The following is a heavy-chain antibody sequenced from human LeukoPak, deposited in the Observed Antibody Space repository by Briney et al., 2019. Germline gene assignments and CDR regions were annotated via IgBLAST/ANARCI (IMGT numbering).Heavy chain of an antibody. D-gene: IGHD4-17*01. V-gene: IGHV4-4*07. Sequence: PSETLPLTCTVSGGSISSYYWSWIRQPAGKGLEWIGRIYTSGSTNYNPSLKSRVTMSVDTSKNQFSLKLSSVTAADTAVYYCARDTSAVTYGDYDISYDYWGQGTLVTVSS. CDR1: GGSISSYY. CDR3: ARDTSAVTYGDYDISYDY. CDR2: IYTSGST. J-gene: IGHJ4*02.